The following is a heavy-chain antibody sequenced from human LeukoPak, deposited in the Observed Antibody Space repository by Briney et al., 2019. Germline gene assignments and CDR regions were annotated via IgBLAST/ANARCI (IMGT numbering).Heavy chain of an antibody. V-gene: IGHV3-30*03. J-gene: IGHJ3*02. CDR2: ISYDGSNK. CDR3: VTSIVVVPAATGGTDAFDI. Sequence: PGGSLRLSCAASGFTFSSYGMHWVRQAPGKGLEWVAVISYDGSNKYYADSVKGRFTISRDNSKNTLYLQMNSLRAEDTAVYYCVTSIVVVPAATGGTDAFDIWGQGTMVTVSS. D-gene: IGHD2-2*01. CDR1: GFTFSSYG.